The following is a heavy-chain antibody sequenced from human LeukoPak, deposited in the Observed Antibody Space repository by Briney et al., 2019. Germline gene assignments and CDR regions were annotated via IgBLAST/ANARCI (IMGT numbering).Heavy chain of an antibody. D-gene: IGHD4-17*01. CDR1: GFTFDDYG. CDR3: ARASGPTTAYNWFDP. J-gene: IGHJ5*02. CDR2: INWNGGST. V-gene: IGHV3-20*04. Sequence: GGSLRLSCAASGFTFDDYGMSWVRQAPGKGLEWVSGINWNGGSTGYADSVKGRFTISRDNAKNSLYLQMNSLGAEDTALYYCARASGPTTAYNWFDPWGQGTLVTVSS.